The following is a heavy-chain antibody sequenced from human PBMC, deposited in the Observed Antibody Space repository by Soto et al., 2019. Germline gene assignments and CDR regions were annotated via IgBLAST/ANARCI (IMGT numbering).Heavy chain of an antibody. CDR2: IYYTGST. J-gene: IGHJ4*02. CDR3: AREGRDGYNPLDY. D-gene: IGHD5-12*01. CDR1: GGSISGYY. V-gene: IGHV4-59*01. Sequence: SETLSLTCTVSGGSISGYYWSGIRQPPGKGLEWIGYIYYTGSTNYNPSLKSRVTISVDTSKNQFSLKLSSVTAADTAVYYCAREGRDGYNPLDYWGQGTLVTVSS.